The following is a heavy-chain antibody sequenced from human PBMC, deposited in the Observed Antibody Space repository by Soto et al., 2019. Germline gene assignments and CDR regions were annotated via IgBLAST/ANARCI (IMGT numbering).Heavy chain of an antibody. J-gene: IGHJ4*02. D-gene: IGHD1-26*01. V-gene: IGHV4-59*01. CDR1: GASISRYY. Sequence: SETLSLTCTVSGASISRYYWSWIRQSPGKGLEWIGYLYNTGSTIYNPSLKSRVTISVDTSKNQFSLKMNSVTAADTAVYYCARRYGSAIDYWGQGTLVTVSS. CDR3: ARRYGSAIDY. CDR2: LYNTGST.